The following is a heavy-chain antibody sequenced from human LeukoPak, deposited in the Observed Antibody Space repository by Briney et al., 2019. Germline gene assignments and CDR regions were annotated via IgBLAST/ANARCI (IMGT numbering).Heavy chain of an antibody. V-gene: IGHV3-7*01. CDR3: ARAALTQLDPDYFDS. J-gene: IGHJ4*02. D-gene: IGHD1-1*01. CDR2: IKPDGTEK. CDR1: GFAFSNYW. Sequence: GGSLRLSCAASGFAFSNYWMTWVRQAPGKGLQWVANIKPDGTEKNYVDSVKGRFTISRDNAKNSVYLQLNSLRVDDTALYYCARAALTQLDPDYFDSWGQGTLVSVS.